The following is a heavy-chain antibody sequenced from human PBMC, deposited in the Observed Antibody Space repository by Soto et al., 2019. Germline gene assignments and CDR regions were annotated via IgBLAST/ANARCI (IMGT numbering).Heavy chain of an antibody. CDR2: IWYDGSNK. CDR1: EFTFSSYR. CDR3: ARDKFPRGSGGYYYYGMDV. D-gene: IGHD5-12*01. V-gene: IGHV3-33*01. J-gene: IGHJ6*02. Sequence: HPGGSLRLSCAASEFTFSSYRMHWVRQAPGKGLEWVAVIWYDGSNKYYADSVKGRFTISRDNSKNTLYLQMNSLRAEDTAVYYCARDKFPRGSGGYYYYGMDVWGQGTTVTVSS.